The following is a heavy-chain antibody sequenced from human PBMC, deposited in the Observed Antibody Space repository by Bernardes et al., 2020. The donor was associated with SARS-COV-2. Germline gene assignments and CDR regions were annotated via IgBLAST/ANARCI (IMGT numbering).Heavy chain of an antibody. Sequence: GGSLRLSCAASGFTFRSYSIHWVRQVPGKGLVWVSRINNDGSTITYADSVKGRFTISRDNAKNTLYLQMNSLRVEDAAMYYCVRSTFSGGSSYFFDSWGQGTLVTVSS. CDR1: GFTFRSYS. CDR3: VRSTFSGGSSYFFDS. D-gene: IGHD3-22*01. CDR2: INNDGSTI. V-gene: IGHV3-74*01. J-gene: IGHJ4*02.